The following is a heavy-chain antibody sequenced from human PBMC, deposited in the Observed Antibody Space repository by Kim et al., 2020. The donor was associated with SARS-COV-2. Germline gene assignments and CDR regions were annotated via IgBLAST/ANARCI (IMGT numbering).Heavy chain of an antibody. CDR2: ISGSSGTI. V-gene: IGHV3-48*02. CDR3: ATLGGACTSSYYFD. J-gene: IGHJ4*01. Sequence: GGSLRLSCGVSAFTFSSFSMSWVRQAPGKGLEWVSDISGSSGTIYYVDSVKGRFTISRDNSKNTLFLQMNNLRDEDTAEYYCATLGGACTSSYYFD. D-gene: IGHD2-8*01. CDR1: AFTFSSFS.